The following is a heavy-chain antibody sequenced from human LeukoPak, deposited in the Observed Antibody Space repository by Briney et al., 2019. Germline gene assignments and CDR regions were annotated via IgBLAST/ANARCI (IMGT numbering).Heavy chain of an antibody. CDR2: ISYDGSNK. D-gene: IGHD1-26*01. J-gene: IGHJ4*02. CDR3: AKPSAGVGARALGLDY. CDR1: GFTFSSYG. V-gene: IGHV3-30*18. Sequence: PGGSLRLSCAASGFTFSSYGMHWVRQAPGKGLEWGAVISYDGSNKYYADSVKGRFTISRDNSKNTLYLQMNSLRAEDTAVYYCAKPSAGVGARALGLDYWGQGTLVTVSS.